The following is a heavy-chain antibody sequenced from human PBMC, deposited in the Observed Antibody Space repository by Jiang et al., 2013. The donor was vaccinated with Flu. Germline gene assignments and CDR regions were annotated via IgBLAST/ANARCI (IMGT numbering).Heavy chain of an antibody. CDR3: ARDRFTVTTNSGWFDP. Sequence: YNGNTNYAQKLQGRVTMTTDTSTSTAYMELRSLRSDDTAVYYCARDRFTVTTNSGWFDPWGQGTLVTVSS. CDR2: YNGNT. V-gene: IGHV1-18*01. D-gene: IGHD4-17*01. J-gene: IGHJ5*02.